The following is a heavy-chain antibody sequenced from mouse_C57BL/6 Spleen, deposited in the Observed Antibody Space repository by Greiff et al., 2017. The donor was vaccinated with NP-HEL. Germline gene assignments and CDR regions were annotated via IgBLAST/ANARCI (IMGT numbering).Heavy chain of an antibody. CDR2: IYPGSGNT. D-gene: IGHD1-1*01. CDR1: GYTFTDYY. Sequence: QVQLKESGAELVRPGASVKLSCKASGYTFTDYYINWVKQRPGQGLEWIARIYPGSGNTYYNEKFKGKATLTAEKSSSTAYMQLSSLTSEDAAVYFCARPYYYGSSYEAWFAYWGQGTLVTVSA. V-gene: IGHV1-76*01. CDR3: ARPYYYGSSYEAWFAY. J-gene: IGHJ3*01.